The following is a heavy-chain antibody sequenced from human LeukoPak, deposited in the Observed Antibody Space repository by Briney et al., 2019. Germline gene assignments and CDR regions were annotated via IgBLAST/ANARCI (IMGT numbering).Heavy chain of an antibody. CDR3: ARNDADSYSQSDY. J-gene: IGHJ4*02. Sequence: PGGSLRLSCAASGFTFSDYYMSWIRQAPGKGLEWVSYISSSGSTIYYADSVKGRFTISRDNSKNTLYLQMNSLRAEDTAVYYCARNDADSYSQSDYWGQGTLVTVSS. V-gene: IGHV3-11*01. CDR1: GFTFSDYY. CDR2: ISSSGSTI. D-gene: IGHD1-26*01.